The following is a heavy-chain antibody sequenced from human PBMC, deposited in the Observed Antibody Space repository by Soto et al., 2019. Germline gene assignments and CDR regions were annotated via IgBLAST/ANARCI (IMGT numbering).Heavy chain of an antibody. J-gene: IGHJ4*02. CDR1: GVTFSSYA. V-gene: IGHV1-69*18. CDR2: IIPVFRTS. D-gene: IGHD2-2*03. Sequence: QVQLVQSGAEVKKPGSSVKVSCSASGVTFSSYAFTWVRQAPGQGLEWMGNIIPVFRTSTYAQRFQGRLTISADESTNTVCLELSSLRSEETSVYFCAKDGSWDGGGGESWGQGTLVIVSS. CDR3: AKDGSWDGGGGES.